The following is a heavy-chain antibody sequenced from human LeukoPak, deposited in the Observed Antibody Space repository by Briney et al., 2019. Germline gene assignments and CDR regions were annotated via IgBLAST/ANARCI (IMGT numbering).Heavy chain of an antibody. V-gene: IGHV4-34*01. CDR1: GGSFSGYY. J-gene: IGHJ6*02. Sequence: PSETLSLTCAVYGGSFSGYYWSWIRQPPGKGLEWIGEINHSGSTNYNPSLKSRVTISVDTSKNQFSLKLSSVTAADTAVYYCASGYSHYYGMDVWGQGTTVTVSS. CDR3: ASGYSHYYGMDV. CDR2: INHSGST. D-gene: IGHD5-18*01.